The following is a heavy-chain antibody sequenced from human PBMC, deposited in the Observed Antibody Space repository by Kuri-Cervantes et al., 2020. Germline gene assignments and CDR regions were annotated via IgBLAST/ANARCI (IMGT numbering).Heavy chain of an antibody. J-gene: IGHJ4*02. V-gene: IGHV3-21*01. CDR1: GFTFSSYT. CDR2: ISGSGSYI. D-gene: IGHD3-3*01. Sequence: GGSLRLSCAASGFTFSSYTMNWVRQAPGKGLEWVSSISGSGSYIYYADSVKGRFTISRDNAKNSLYLQMNSLRGEDTAVYYCVGVVIRWALHYWGQGTLVTVSS. CDR3: VGVVIRWALHY.